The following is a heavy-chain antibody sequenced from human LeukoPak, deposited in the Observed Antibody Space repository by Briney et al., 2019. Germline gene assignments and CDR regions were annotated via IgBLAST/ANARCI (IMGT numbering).Heavy chain of an antibody. CDR1: GFTFSSYA. J-gene: IGHJ4*02. CDR3: ARAIWSGYYYFDY. Sequence: GGSLRLSCAASGFTFSSYAMSWVRQAPGKGLEWVSGMSGSGGSTYYADSVKGRFTISRDNSKNTLYLQMNSLRAEDTAVYYCARAIWSGYYYFDYWGQGTLVTVSS. CDR2: MSGSGGST. V-gene: IGHV3-23*01. D-gene: IGHD3-3*01.